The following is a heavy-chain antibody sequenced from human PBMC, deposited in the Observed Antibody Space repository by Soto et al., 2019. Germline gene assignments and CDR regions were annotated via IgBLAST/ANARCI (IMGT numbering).Heavy chain of an antibody. CDR3: ARAHRDYDYPDI. J-gene: IGHJ3*02. CDR1: GASVNSGDYY. Sequence: QVQLQESGPGLVKASQTLSLTCTVSGASVNSGDYYWSWVRQPPGRGLEWIGYIHYSETIYYNPSLKSRVQILVETFKNQFSLEVSSVTAADTAVYYCARAHRDYDYPDIWGQGTTVTVSS. V-gene: IGHV4-30-4*01. CDR2: IHYSETI. D-gene: IGHD3-16*01.